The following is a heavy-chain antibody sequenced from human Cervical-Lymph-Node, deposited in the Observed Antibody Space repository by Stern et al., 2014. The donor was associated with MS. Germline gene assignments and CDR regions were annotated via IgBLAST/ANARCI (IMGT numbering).Heavy chain of an antibody. CDR3: ARVDGGTDY. CDR1: GYTFTVYH. D-gene: IGHD3-16*01. J-gene: IGHJ4*02. CDR2: INPSSGDT. V-gene: IGHV1-2*06. Sequence: VQLVQSGAEVKKPGASLKVSCKASGYTFTVYHINWVRQAPGQGLEWLGRINPSSGDTNYAQKFQGRVTMTRDTSISTAYMELSRLESDDTAVYYCARVDGGTDYWGQGTLVTVSS.